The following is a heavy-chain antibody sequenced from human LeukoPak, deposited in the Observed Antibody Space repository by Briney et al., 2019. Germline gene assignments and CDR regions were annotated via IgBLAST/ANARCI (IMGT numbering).Heavy chain of an antibody. CDR3: TTEGEAAAGPLYNWFDP. J-gene: IGHJ5*02. CDR1: GFTFGDYA. CDR2: IRSKAYGGTT. D-gene: IGHD6-13*01. V-gene: IGHV3-49*04. Sequence: GGSLRLSCTASGFTFGDYAMSWVRQAPGKGLEWVGFIRSKAYGGTTEYAASVKGRFTISRDDSKSIAYLQMNSLKTEDTAVYYCTTEGEAAAGPLYNWFDPWGQGTLVTVSS.